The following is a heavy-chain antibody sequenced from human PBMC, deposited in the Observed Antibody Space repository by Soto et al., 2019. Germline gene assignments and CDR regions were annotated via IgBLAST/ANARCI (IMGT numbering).Heavy chain of an antibody. CDR2: VKSKTDGGTI. D-gene: IGHD5-12*01. CDR3: IVTYSGSTMRFDY. V-gene: IGHV3-15*01. CDR1: GFTFSNAW. Sequence: EVQLVESGGGLVKPGGSLRLSCAASGFTFSNAWMTWVRQAPGKGLEWVGRVKSKTDGGTIDYAAPVKDRFTISRDDSKNTPYLQMNSLKTEDTAVYYCIVTYSGSTMRFDYWGQGTLVTVSS. J-gene: IGHJ4*02.